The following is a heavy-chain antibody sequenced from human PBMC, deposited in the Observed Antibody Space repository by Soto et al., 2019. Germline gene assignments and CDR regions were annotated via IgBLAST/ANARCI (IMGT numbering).Heavy chain of an antibody. J-gene: IGHJ4*02. D-gene: IGHD2-21*02. CDR1: GFTFSGYW. CDR3: TRALDGMLPTAY. V-gene: IGHV3-74*01. CDR2: INSVGTYT. Sequence: EVQLVESGGGLVQPGGSLRLSCAASGFTFSGYWMHWVPQAPGKGLTWDSRINSVGTYTSSADPVRGRFTISTDDARNTLYLQMNSLRIEDTAVSYCTRALDGMLPTAYWGQGTLVTVSS.